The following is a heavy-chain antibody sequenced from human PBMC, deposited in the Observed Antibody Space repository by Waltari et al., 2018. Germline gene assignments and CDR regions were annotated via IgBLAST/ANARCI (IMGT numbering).Heavy chain of an antibody. D-gene: IGHD3-22*01. Sequence: EVQLVESGGGLVQPGGSLRLSCAASGLSFSSYWMSWVGQAPGKGLEWVANIKQDGIDKYYVDSVKARFTISRDNAKNTLYLQMNSLRAEDTAVYYCARVGYYYDSSGYYYWGQGTLVTVSS. V-gene: IGHV3-7*04. J-gene: IGHJ4*02. CDR1: GLSFSSYW. CDR3: ARVGYYYDSSGYYY. CDR2: IKQDGIDK.